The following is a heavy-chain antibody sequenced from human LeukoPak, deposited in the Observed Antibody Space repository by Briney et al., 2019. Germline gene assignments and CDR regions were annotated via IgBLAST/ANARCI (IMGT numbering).Heavy chain of an antibody. CDR3: AKVLNSCDSSGYYYFDY. CDR1: GFTFSSYA. J-gene: IGHJ4*02. CDR2: ISGSGGST. Sequence: GGSLRLSCAASGFTFSSYAMSWVRQAPGKGLEGVSAISGSGGSTYYADSVKGRFTISRDNSKNTLYLQMNSLRAEDTAVYYCAKVLNSCDSSGYYYFDYWGQGTLVTVSS. D-gene: IGHD3-22*01. V-gene: IGHV3-23*01.